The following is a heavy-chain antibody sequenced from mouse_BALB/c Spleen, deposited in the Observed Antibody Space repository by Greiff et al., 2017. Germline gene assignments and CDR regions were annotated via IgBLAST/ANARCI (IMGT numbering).Heavy chain of an antibody. J-gene: IGHJ3*01. CDR2: ISSGGST. CDR1: GFTFSSYA. V-gene: IGHV5-6-5*01. D-gene: IGHD2-4*01. Sequence: EVHLVESGGGLVKPGGSLKLSCAASGFTFSSYAMSWVRQTPEKRLEWVASISSGGSTYYPDSVKGRFTISRDNARNILYLQMSSLRSEDTAMYYCARGYYDYAEFAYWGQGTLVTVSA. CDR3: ARGYYDYAEFAY.